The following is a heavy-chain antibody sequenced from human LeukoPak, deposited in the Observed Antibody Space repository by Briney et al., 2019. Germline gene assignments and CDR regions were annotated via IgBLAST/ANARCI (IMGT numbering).Heavy chain of an antibody. Sequence: KPSETLSLTCTVSGYSISSGYYWGWIRPPPGKGLEWIGSFYHSGSTYYNPSLKSRVTISVDTSKNQFSLKLSSVTAADTAVYYCAGGDYGDYPPFDYWGQGTLVTVSS. CDR1: GYSISSGYY. J-gene: IGHJ4*02. CDR2: FYHSGST. D-gene: IGHD4-17*01. V-gene: IGHV4-38-2*02. CDR3: AGGDYGDYPPFDY.